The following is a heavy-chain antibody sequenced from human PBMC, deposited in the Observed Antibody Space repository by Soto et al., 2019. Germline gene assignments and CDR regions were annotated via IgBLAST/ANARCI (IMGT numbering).Heavy chain of an antibody. CDR2: ISYDGRNK. CDR3: ANDLIFSGLSYGYGDSS. D-gene: IGHD6-19*01. Sequence: QVQLVESGGGVVQPGRSLRLSCAASGFTFSNYGMHWVRQAPGKGLEWVAVISYDGRNKHCADSVKGRFTISRDNSKNTLYLQMNSLSAEDTAVYYCANDLIFSGLSYGYGDSSWGQGTLVTVSS. V-gene: IGHV3-30*18. J-gene: IGHJ5*02. CDR1: GFTFSNYG.